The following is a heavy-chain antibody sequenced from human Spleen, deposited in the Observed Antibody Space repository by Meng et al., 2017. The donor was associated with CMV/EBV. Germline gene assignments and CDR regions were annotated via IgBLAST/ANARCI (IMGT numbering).Heavy chain of an antibody. V-gene: IGHV3-23*03. D-gene: IGHD2-21*01. J-gene: IGHJ6*02. CDR1: GFTFSSYA. CDR3: ACDGGLRENYYYYALDV. Sequence: GGYLRLSCAASGFTFSSYAMSWVRQAPGKGLEWVSVIYSGGSSTYYADSVKGRFTISRDRAKNSVYLEMNSLRAEDAAVYYCACDGGLRENYYYYALDVWGQGTTVTVSS. CDR2: IYSGGSST.